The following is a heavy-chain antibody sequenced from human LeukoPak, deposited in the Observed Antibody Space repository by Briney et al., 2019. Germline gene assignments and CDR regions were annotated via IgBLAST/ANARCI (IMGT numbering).Heavy chain of an antibody. CDR1: GFTFDDYG. D-gene: IGHD1-7*01. CDR3: ARWRGENYWVDYFDY. J-gene: IGHJ4*02. Sequence: GGSLRLSCAASGFTFDDYGMSWVRQAPGKGLEWVSGINWSGDSTRYADSVKGRFTISRDNAKNSLYLQMNSLRAEDTAVYYCARWRGENYWVDYFDYWGQGTLVTVSS. V-gene: IGHV3-20*04. CDR2: INWSGDST.